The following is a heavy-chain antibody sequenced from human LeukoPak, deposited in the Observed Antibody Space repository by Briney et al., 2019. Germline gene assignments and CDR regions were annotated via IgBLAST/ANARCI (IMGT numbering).Heavy chain of an antibody. D-gene: IGHD2-8*02. CDR3: AGHHPHNTVDF. CDR2: ISDIGSI. V-gene: IGHV4-59*08. J-gene: IGHJ4*02. CDR1: GGSISSYY. Sequence: SETLSLTCTVSGGSISSYYWSWIRQPPGKGLERIAYISDIGSINYNPSLKSRVTISLDTSKNQFSLKLSSVTAADTAVYYCAGHHPHNTVDFWGQGTLVTVSS.